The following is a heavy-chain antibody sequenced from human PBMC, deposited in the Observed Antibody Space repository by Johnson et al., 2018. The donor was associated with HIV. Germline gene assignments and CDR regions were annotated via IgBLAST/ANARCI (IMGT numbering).Heavy chain of an antibody. CDR2: IWYDGSNK. V-gene: IGHV3-33*06. CDR1: GFTFSSYG. CDR3: AKASDAFDI. J-gene: IGHJ3*02. Sequence: QVQLVESGGGVVQPGRSLRLSCAASGFTFSSYGMHWVRQAPGKGLEWAAVIWYDGSNKYYADSVKGRFTISRDNSKNTLYLQMNSLRAEDTAVYYCAKASDAFDIWGQGTRVTVSS.